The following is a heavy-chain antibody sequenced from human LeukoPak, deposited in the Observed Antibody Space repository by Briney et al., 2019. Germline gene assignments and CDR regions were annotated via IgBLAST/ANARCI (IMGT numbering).Heavy chain of an antibody. D-gene: IGHD5-18*01. CDR3: ARRLSCGYSD. J-gene: IGHJ4*02. CDR1: GDSISNDNYY. Sequence: SETLSLTCSVSGDSISNDNYYWGWIRQPPGKGLEWIGSIHYSGSTYSNPSLKSRVSISVDPSKNQFSLEVTSVTAADTAVYYCARRLSCGYSDWGQGTLVTVSS. CDR2: IHYSGST. V-gene: IGHV4-39*01.